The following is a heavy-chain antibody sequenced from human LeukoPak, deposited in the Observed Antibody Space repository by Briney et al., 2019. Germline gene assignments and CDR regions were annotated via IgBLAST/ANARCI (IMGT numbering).Heavy chain of an antibody. J-gene: IGHJ2*01. D-gene: IGHD1-14*01. Sequence: PSETLSLTCAVYVESFSGYQWTWIRQPPGKGLEWIGEIDHSGSTNYNPSLESRVTMSSDTSKNQFSLKMTSMTAADTAVYYCARDRLTRYFDLWGRGTLVTVSS. CDR3: ARDRLTRYFDL. CDR1: VESFSGYQ. CDR2: IDHSGST. V-gene: IGHV4-34*01.